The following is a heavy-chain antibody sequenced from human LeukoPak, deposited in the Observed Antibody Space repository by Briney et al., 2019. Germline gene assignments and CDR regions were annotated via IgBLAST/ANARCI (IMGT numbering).Heavy chain of an antibody. CDR3: ARDWVPRGKILGYCSGGSCYFVY. V-gene: IGHV3-48*03. CDR1: GFTFSSYE. D-gene: IGHD2-15*01. Sequence: PGGSLRLSCAASGFTFSSYEMNWVRQAPGKGLEWVSYISSSGSTIYYADSVKGRFTISRDNAKNSLYLQMNSLRAEDTAVYYCARDWVPRGKILGYCSGGSCYFVYWGQGTLVTVSS. J-gene: IGHJ4*02. CDR2: ISSSGSTI.